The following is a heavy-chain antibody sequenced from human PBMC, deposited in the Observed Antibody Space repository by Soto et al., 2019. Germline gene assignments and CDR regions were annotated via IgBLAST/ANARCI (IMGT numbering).Heavy chain of an antibody. CDR1: GGTFSSYT. V-gene: IGHV1-69*08. Sequence: QVQLVQSGAEVKKPGSSVKVSCKASGGTFSSYTISWVRQAPGQGLEWMGRIIPILGIANYAQKFQGRVTITADKSTSTAYMELSSLRSEDTAVYYCARDRIDYVWGSYRYGSGMDVWGQGTTVTFSS. D-gene: IGHD3-16*02. CDR3: ARDRIDYVWGSYRYGSGMDV. CDR2: IIPILGIA. J-gene: IGHJ6*02.